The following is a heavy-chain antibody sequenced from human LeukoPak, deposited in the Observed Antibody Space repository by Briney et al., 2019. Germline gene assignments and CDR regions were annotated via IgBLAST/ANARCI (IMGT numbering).Heavy chain of an antibody. V-gene: IGHV7-4-1*02. J-gene: IGHJ3*02. CDR3: AAAAGIYGSGSYSLSPDAFDI. Sequence: ASVKVSCKASGYTFTSYAMNWVRQAPGQGLEWMGWINTNTGNPTYAQGFTGRFVFSLDTSVSTAYLQISSLKAEDTAVYYCAAAAGIYGSGSYSLSPDAFDIWGQGTMVTVSS. D-gene: IGHD3-10*01. CDR2: INTNTGNP. CDR1: GYTFTSYA.